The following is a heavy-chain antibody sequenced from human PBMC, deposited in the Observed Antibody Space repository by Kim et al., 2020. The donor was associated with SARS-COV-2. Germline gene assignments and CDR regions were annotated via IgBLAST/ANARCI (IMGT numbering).Heavy chain of an antibody. CDR2: IYYSGST. J-gene: IGHJ6*02. CDR3: AVSSSGLLPYYYYGMDV. D-gene: IGHD6-6*01. Sequence: SETLSLTCTVSGGSISSGGYYWSWIRQHPGKGLEWIGYIYYSGSTYYNPSLKSRVTISVDTSKNQFSLKLSSVTAADTAVYYCAVSSSGLLPYYYYGMDVWGQGTTVTVSS. V-gene: IGHV4-31*03. CDR1: GGSISSGGYY.